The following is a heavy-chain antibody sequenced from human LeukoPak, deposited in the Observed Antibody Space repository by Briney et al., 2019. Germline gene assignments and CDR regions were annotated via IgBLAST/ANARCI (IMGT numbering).Heavy chain of an antibody. D-gene: IGHD6-19*01. CDR1: GGSISSYY. Sequence: SETLSLTCTVSGGSISSYYWSWIRQPPWKGLEWIGYIYYTGTTNYNPSLKSRLTISVDTSKNQFSLKLSSVTAADTAVYYCARGWGYFDYWGQGTLVTVSS. J-gene: IGHJ4*02. V-gene: IGHV4-59*01. CDR2: IYYTGTT. CDR3: ARGWGYFDY.